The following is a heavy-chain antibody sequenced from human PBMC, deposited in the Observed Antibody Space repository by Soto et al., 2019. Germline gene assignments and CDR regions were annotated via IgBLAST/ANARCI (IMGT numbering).Heavy chain of an antibody. CDR3: ARPCLKGYCSGNTRS. CDR2: IQFSGST. V-gene: IGHV4-39*01. D-gene: IGHD2-15*01. J-gene: IGHJ5*02. Sequence: QLQLQESGPGLVKPSETLSLTCSVSGGSISSSSYSWAWIRQPPGKGLEWIGNIQFSGSTYYNPSLKSRVTISVDTSKNQFSLRLTSVTAADTAVYYCARPCLKGYCSGNTRSWGQGTLLTVSS. CDR1: GGSISSSSYS.